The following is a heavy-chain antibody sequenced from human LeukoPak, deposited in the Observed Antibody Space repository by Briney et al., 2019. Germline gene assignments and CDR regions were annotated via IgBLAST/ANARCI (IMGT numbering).Heavy chain of an antibody. CDR1: GYTFTGYY. D-gene: IGHD3-10*01. Sequence: GASVKVSCKASGYTFTGYYMHWVRQAPGQGPEWMGWINPNSGGTNYAQKFQGRVTMTRDTSISTAYMELSRLRSDDTALHYCARDHVGDGSGSYPGNYWGQGTVVTVSS. V-gene: IGHV1-2*02. CDR2: INPNSGGT. CDR3: ARDHVGDGSGSYPGNY. J-gene: IGHJ4*02.